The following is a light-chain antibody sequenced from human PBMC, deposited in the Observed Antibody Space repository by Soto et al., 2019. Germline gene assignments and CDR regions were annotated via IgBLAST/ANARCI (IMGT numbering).Light chain of an antibody. J-gene: IGLJ3*02. Sequence: QSVLTQPTSVSGAPGQRVTISCTGSRSNIGAGYDVHWYQQLPGTAPKLLIYGNNNRPSGVPDRFSGSKSGTSASLAITGLQAEDEADYYCQSYDSSLSGWVFGGGTKLTVL. CDR2: GNN. V-gene: IGLV1-40*01. CDR3: QSYDSSLSGWV. CDR1: RSNIGAGYD.